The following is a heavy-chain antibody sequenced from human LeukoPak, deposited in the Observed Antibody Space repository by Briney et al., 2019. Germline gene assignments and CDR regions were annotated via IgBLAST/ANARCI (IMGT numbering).Heavy chain of an antibody. V-gene: IGHV4-34*01. CDR1: GGSFSGYY. CDR2: INHSGST. CDR3: ARCAGATHDGARYYYYYMDV. Sequence: SSETLSLTCAVYGGSFSGYYWSWIRQPPGKGLEWIGEINHSGSTNYNPSLKSRVTISVDTSKNQFSLKLSSVTAADTAVYYCARCAGATHDGARYYYYYMDVWGKGTTVTVSS. J-gene: IGHJ6*03. D-gene: IGHD1-26*01.